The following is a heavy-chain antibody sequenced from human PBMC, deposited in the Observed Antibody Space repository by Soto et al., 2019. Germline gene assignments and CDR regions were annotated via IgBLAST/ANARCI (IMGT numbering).Heavy chain of an antibody. CDR1: GGSFSGYY. CDR3: ARGGLAAAGTDYYYGMDV. CDR2: INHSGST. V-gene: IGHV4-34*01. J-gene: IGHJ6*02. Sequence: PSETLSLTCAVCGGSFSGYYWSWIRQPPGKGLEWIGEINHSGSTNYNPSLKSRVTISVDTSKNQFSLKLSSVTAADTAVYYCARGGLAAAGTDYYYGMDVWGQGTTVTVSS. D-gene: IGHD6-13*01.